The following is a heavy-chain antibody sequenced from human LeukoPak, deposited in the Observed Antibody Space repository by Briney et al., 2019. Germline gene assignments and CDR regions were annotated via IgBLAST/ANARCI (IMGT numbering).Heavy chain of an antibody. J-gene: IGHJ4*02. Sequence: SETLSLTCAVSGGSISSSNWWSRVRQPPGKGLEWIGEIYHSGSTNYNPSLKSRVTISVDTSKNQFSLKLSSVTAAGTAVYYCARGLRQLVRSWHYWGQGTLVTVSS. V-gene: IGHV4-4*02. CDR1: GGSISSSNW. CDR3: ARGLRQLVRSWHY. D-gene: IGHD6-6*01. CDR2: IYHSGST.